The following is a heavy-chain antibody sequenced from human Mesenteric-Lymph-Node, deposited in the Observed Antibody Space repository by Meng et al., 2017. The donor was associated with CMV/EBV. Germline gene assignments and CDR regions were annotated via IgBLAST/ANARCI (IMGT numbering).Heavy chain of an antibody. V-gene: IGHV3-9*01. Sequence: GGSLRLSCAASGFTFDDYAMHWVRQAPGKGLEWVSGISWNSGSIGYADSVKGRFTISRDNAKNSLYLQMNSLRAEDTAVYYCARVLALGYCSSTSCHYYFDYWGQGTLVTVSS. J-gene: IGHJ4*02. D-gene: IGHD2-2*01. CDR2: ISWNSGSI. CDR3: ARVLALGYCSSTSCHYYFDY. CDR1: GFTFDDYA.